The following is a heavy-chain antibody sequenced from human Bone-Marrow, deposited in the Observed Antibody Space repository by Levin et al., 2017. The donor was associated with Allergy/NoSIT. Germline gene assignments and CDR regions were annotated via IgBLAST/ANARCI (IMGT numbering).Heavy chain of an antibody. CDR3: AKEYATIVGATGCHDY. Sequence: GGSLRLSCAASGFNFGLYAMTWVRQAPGKGLEWVSSISGSGTNTYYADSVKGQFTISRDNSKNTVHLQMSSLRAEDTAVYYCAKEYATIVGATGCHDYWGQGTLVTVSS. V-gene: IGHV3-23*01. J-gene: IGHJ4*02. D-gene: IGHD1-26*01. CDR1: GFNFGLYA. CDR2: ISGSGTNT.